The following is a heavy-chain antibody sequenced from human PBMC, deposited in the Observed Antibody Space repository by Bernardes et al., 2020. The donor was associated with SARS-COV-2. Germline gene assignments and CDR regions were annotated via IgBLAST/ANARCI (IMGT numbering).Heavy chain of an antibody. J-gene: IGHJ4*02. CDR2: ISYDGSNK. D-gene: IGHD7-27*01. CDR3: AREMGNGIDY. Sequence: GSLTPSSAVSGFTFSRYAMHWVRPAPGKGLEWVALISYDGSNKYYADSVKGRFTISRDDSKNTLYLQMNSLRAEDTAVYYCAREMGNGIDYWGQGTLVTVSS. V-gene: IGHV3-30-3*01. CDR1: GFTFSRYA.